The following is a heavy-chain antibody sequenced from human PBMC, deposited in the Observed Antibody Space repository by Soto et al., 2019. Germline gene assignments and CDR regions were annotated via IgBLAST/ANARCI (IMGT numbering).Heavy chain of an antibody. V-gene: IGHV4-30-4*01. D-gene: IGHD4-17*01. Sequence: SETLSLTCTVFGGSVSIGDYLCSWIRQRPGKGLEWIGYIHDSGNTYYNPSLKSRVTISLDTSKNQFSLKVTSMTAADTAVYFCARDRGGESGDYASLFDRWGQGNLVTVYS. CDR2: IHDSGNT. J-gene: IGHJ5*02. CDR1: GGSVSIGDYL. CDR3: ARDRGGESGDYASLFDR.